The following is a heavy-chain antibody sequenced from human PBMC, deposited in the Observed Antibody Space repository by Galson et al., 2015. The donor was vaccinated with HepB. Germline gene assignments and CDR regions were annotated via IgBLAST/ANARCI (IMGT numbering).Heavy chain of an antibody. CDR1: GYTFTSYA. CDR2: INAGNGNT. CDR3: AMRWFGESPLY. Sequence: SVKVSCKASGYTFTSYAMHWVRQAPGQRLEWMGWINAGNGNTKYSQKFQGRVTITRDTSASTAYMERSSLRSEDTAVYYYAMRWFGESPLYWGQGTLVTVSS. J-gene: IGHJ4*02. D-gene: IGHD3-10*01. V-gene: IGHV1-3*01.